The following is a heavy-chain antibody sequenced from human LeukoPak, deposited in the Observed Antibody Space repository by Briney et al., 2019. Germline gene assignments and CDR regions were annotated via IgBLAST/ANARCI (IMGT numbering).Heavy chain of an antibody. D-gene: IGHD1-20*01. CDR1: GFTFDDYA. CDR3: ARDGAVTGIQWFDT. Sequence: PGGSLRLSCAASGFTFDDYAMSWVRQAPGKGLEWVSYISSSGTTIYYAGSVKGRFTISRDNAKNSLYLQMNSLRAEDTAAYYCARDGAVTGIQWFDTWGQGTLVTVSS. V-gene: IGHV3-48*03. CDR2: ISSSGTTI. J-gene: IGHJ5*02.